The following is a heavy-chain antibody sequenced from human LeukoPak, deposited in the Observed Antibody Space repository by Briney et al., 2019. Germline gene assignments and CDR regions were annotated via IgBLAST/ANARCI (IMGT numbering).Heavy chain of an antibody. Sequence: SSVKVSCKASGYTFTSYGISWVRQAPGQGLEWMGWISAYHGNTNYAQKLQGRVTMTTDTSTSTAYMELRSLRSDDTAVYYCARAVPITMIVVVITDLDYWGQGTLVTVSS. CDR2: ISAYHGNT. J-gene: IGHJ4*02. CDR1: GYTFTSYG. CDR3: ARAVPITMIVVVITDLDY. V-gene: IGHV1-18*01. D-gene: IGHD3-22*01.